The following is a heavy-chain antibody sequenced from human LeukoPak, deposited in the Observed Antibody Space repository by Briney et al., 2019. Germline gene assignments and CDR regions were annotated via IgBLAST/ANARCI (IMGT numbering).Heavy chain of an antibody. D-gene: IGHD4-11*01. CDR1: GGSFSGYY. J-gene: IGHJ6*02. CDR3: ARGSGMTTSLYYYGMDV. CDR2: INHSGST. Sequence: PSETLSLTCAVYGGSFSGYYWSWIRQPPGKGLEWIGEINHSGSTNYNPSLKSRVTISVDTSKNQFSLKLSSVTAADTAVYYCARGSGMTTSLYYYGMDVWGQGTPVPVSS. V-gene: IGHV4-34*01.